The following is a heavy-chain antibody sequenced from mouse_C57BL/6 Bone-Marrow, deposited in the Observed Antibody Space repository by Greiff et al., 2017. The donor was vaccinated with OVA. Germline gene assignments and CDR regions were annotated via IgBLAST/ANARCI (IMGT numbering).Heavy chain of an antibody. Sequence: VQLQQSGAELVRPGASVKLSCTASGFNIKDDYMHWVKQRPERGLEWIGWIDPENGDTEYASKFQGKATITADTSSNTAYLQLSSLTSEDTAVYYCTPYWYFDVWGTGTTVTVSS. J-gene: IGHJ1*03. CDR3: TPYWYFDV. CDR1: GFNIKDDY. CDR2: IDPENGDT. V-gene: IGHV14-4*01.